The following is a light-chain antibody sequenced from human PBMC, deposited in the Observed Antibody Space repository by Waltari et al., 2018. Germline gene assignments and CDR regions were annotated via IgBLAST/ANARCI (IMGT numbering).Light chain of an antibody. CDR1: DSDVGAYDF. CDR2: EVS. CDR3: SSYTTSSAPGV. J-gene: IGLJ1*01. V-gene: IGLV2-14*01. Sequence: QSALTQPASVSGSPGQSLTISCSGTDSDVGAYDFVSWYQQHPGKAPHLIIYEVSNRTSGISNRFSASKSGNTASLTISGLQAEDEADYYCSSYTTSSAPGVFGTGTRVTVL.